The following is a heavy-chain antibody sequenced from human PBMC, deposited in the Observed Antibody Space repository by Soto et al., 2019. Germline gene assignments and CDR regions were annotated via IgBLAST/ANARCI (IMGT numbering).Heavy chain of an antibody. CDR1: GGSISSYY. J-gene: IGHJ6*02. CDR3: ARGQTGCSGGSCFLNYGMDV. CDR2: IYYSGST. Sequence: SETLSLTGTVAGGSISSYYWSWIRQPPGKGLEWIGYIYYSGSTNYNPSLKSRVTISVDTSKNQFSLKLSSVTAADTAVYYCARGQTGCSGGSCFLNYGMDVWGQGTTVTVS. V-gene: IGHV4-59*01. D-gene: IGHD2-15*01.